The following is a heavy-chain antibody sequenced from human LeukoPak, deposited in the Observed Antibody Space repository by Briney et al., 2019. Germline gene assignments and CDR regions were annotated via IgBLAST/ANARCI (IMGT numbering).Heavy chain of an antibody. D-gene: IGHD3-22*01. CDR3: ARVPYYYDSSGVDY. J-gene: IGHJ4*02. CDR1: GFTFSDYY. Sequence: GGSLRLSCAASGFTFSDYYMSWIRQAPGKGLEWVSYISSSGSTIYYADSVKGRFTISRDNAKNSLYLQMNSLRAEGTAVYYCARVPYYYDSSGVDYWGQGTLVTVSS. V-gene: IGHV3-11*01. CDR2: ISSSGSTI.